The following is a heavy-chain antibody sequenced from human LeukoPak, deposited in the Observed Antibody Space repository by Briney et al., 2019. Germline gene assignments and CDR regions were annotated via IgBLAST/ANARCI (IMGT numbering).Heavy chain of an antibody. CDR2: ISAYNGNT. CDR3: ARDSPNSSGWLASLWYYYGMDV. D-gene: IGHD6-19*01. CDR1: GYTFTSYG. J-gene: IGHJ6*02. Sequence: GASVKVSCKASGYTFTSYGISWVRQAPGQGLEWMGWISAYNGNTNYTQRLQGRVTMTTDTSTSTAYMELRSLRSDDTAVYYCARDSPNSSGWLASLWYYYGMDVWGQGTTVTVSS. V-gene: IGHV1-18*01.